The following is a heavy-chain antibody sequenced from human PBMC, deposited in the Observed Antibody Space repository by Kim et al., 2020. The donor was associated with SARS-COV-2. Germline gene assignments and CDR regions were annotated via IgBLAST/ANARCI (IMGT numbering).Heavy chain of an antibody. CDR1: RCSINDYY. CDR3: ARSSSSWNNWSDP. CDR2: IFYLGST. Sequence: SETLSLTCTVSRCSINDYYWSWIRQSPEKGLEWIGYIFYLGSTNYNPSRKSRVTISVDTSKNQFSLRLSSVTAADTATYYCARSSSSWNNWSDPWGQGTLVTVSA. V-gene: IGHV4-59*01. J-gene: IGHJ5*02. D-gene: IGHD6-13*01.